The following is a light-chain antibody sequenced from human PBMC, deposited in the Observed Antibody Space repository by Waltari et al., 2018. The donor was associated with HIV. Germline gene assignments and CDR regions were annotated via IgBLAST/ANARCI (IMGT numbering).Light chain of an antibody. CDR1: SSNIGSNT. CDR3: AAWDGNGHWV. J-gene: IGLJ3*02. V-gene: IGLV1-44*01. Sequence: QSLLTQPPSASGAPGQRVPIPCSGSSSNIGSNTVSWYQQVPGTAPKVLIFSNYPRPSGVPDRFAGSKSGTSAFLAISGLQSEDEADYYCAAWDGNGHWVFGGGTKLTVL. CDR2: SNY.